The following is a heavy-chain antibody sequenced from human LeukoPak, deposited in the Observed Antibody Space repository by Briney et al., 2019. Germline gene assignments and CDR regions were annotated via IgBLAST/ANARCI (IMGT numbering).Heavy chain of an antibody. D-gene: IGHD3-10*01. CDR1: GDSISNNNW. Sequence: PSGTLSLTCAVSGDSISNNNWWSWVRQPPGKGLEWIGDIFPSGRTKYNPSLKSRVTISVDKSKNKFSLKLNSVTAADTAVYYCARIVYGSGNWFEYWGQGTPVTVSS. CDR3: ARIVYGSGNWFEY. CDR2: IFPSGRT. J-gene: IGHJ4*02. V-gene: IGHV4-4*02.